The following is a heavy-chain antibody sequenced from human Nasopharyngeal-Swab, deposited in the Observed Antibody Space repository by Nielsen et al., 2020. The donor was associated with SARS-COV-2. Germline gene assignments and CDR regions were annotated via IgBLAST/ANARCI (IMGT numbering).Heavy chain of an antibody. CDR2: ISSDGANE. V-gene: IGHV3-30-3*01. CDR1: GFTFSSYA. CDR3: AREAQTGYSSGWTYYYYGMDV. Sequence: GGSLRLSCEASGFTFSSYAVHWVRQAPGKGLEWVAVISSDGANEFYADSVKGRFTISRDNSKNTLYLQMNSLRVEDTAVYYCAREAQTGYSSGWTYYYYGMDVWGQGTTVTVSS. J-gene: IGHJ6*02. D-gene: IGHD6-19*01.